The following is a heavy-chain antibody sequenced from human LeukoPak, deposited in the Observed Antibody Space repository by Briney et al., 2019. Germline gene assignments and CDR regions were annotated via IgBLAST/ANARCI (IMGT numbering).Heavy chain of an antibody. CDR2: ISHEGSNK. D-gene: IGHD5-12*01. V-gene: IGHV3-30*03. CDR1: GLSFGSYS. J-gene: IGHJ4*02. Sequence: PGRSLRLSCAASGLSFGSYSMHWVRQAPGKWLEWVAVISHEGSNKYYADSVRGRFTISRDNSKNMVYLQMNSLRAEDTAVYYCARRRIDDNGSQFNFDCWGQGTLVTVSS. CDR3: ARRRIDDNGSQFNFDC.